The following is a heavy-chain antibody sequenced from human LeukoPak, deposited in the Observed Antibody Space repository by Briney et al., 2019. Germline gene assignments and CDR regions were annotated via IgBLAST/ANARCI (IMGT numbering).Heavy chain of an antibody. CDR1: GYTLTELS. Sequence: ASVQVSCKVSGYTLTELSMHWVRQAPGKGMEGMGGVDPEDGETIYAQKFQGRVTMTEDTSTDTAYMELSSLRSEDTAVYYCATGSDWNYSHAFDIWGQGTMVTVSS. D-gene: IGHD1-7*01. CDR2: VDPEDGET. J-gene: IGHJ3*02. CDR3: ATGSDWNYSHAFDI. V-gene: IGHV1-24*01.